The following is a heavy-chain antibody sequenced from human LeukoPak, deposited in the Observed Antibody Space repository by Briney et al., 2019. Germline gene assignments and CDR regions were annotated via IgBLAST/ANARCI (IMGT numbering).Heavy chain of an antibody. J-gene: IGHJ5*02. Sequence: ASVKVSCKASGYTFTSYYMHWVRQAPGQGLEWMGIINPSGGSTSYAQKFQGRVTSTRDTSTSTVYMELSSPRSEDTAVYCCARDLQNDWFDPWGQGTRVTVSS. D-gene: IGHD4-11*01. CDR2: INPSGGST. V-gene: IGHV1-46*03. CDR1: GYTFTSYY. CDR3: ARDLQNDWFDP.